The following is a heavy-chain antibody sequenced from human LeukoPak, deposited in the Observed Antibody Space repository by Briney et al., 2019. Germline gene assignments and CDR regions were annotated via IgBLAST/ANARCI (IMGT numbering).Heavy chain of an antibody. CDR1: GFTFSSYA. J-gene: IGHJ4*02. CDR3: AIVGDIVVVPAAEFDY. CDR2: ISGSGGST. Sequence: PGGSLRLSCAASGFTFSSYAMSWVRQAPGKGLEWVSAISGSGGSTYYADSVKGRFTISRDNSKNTLYLQMNSLRAEDTAVYYCAIVGDIVVVPAAEFDYWGQGTLVTVSS. D-gene: IGHD2-2*01. V-gene: IGHV3-23*01.